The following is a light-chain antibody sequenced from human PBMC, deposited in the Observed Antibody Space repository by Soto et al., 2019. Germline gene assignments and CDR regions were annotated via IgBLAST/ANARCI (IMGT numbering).Light chain of an antibody. CDR2: DVS. Sequence: QSALTQPRSVSGSPGQSVTIPCTGTSSDVGGYNYVSWYQQHPGKAPKLMIYDVSKRPSGVPDRFSGSKSGNTASLTISGLQAEDEADYYCCSYAGSYTSYVFGTGTRSPS. J-gene: IGLJ1*01. CDR3: CSYAGSYTSYV. V-gene: IGLV2-11*01. CDR1: SSDVGGYNY.